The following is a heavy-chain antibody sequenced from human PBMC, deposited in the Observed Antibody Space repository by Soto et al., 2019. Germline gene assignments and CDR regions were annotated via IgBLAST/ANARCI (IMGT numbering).Heavy chain of an antibody. J-gene: IGHJ6*02. D-gene: IGHD4-17*01. CDR3: ASGGYGDYTTYYYGMDV. Sequence: GASVKVSCKASGYTFTSYGISWVRQAPGRGLEWMGWISAYNGNTNYAQKLQGRVTMTTDTSTSTAYMELRSLRSDDTAVYYCASGGYGDYTTYYYGMDVWGQGTTVTVSS. CDR1: GYTFTSYG. CDR2: ISAYNGNT. V-gene: IGHV1-18*01.